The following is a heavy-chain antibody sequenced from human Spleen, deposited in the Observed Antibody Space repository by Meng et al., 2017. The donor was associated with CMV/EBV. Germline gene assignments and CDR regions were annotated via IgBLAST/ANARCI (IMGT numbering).Heavy chain of an antibody. CDR2: ISYDGTNK. CDR1: GFTFSSYE. V-gene: IGHV3-30-3*01. CDR3: ARRAAAGKGGYY. Sequence: GESLKISCAASGFTFSSYEMNWVRQAPGKGLEWVAVISYDGTNKYHADFVKGRFTISRDNSKNSLYLQMNSLRAEDTAVYYCARRAAAGKGGYYWGQGTLVTVSS. D-gene: IGHD6-13*01. J-gene: IGHJ4*02.